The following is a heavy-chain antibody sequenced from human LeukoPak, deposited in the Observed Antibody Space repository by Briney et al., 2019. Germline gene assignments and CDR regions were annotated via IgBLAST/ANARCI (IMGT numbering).Heavy chain of an antibody. D-gene: IGHD3-10*01. V-gene: IGHV1-18*01. CDR3: ARGSMVRGVIMPFDY. J-gene: IGHJ4*02. CDR2: ISAYNGNT. Sequence: ASVKVSCKASGYTFTSYGISWVRQAPGQGLEWMGWISAYNGNTNYAQKLQSRVTMTTDTSTSTAYMELRSLRSDDTAVYYCARGSMVRGVIMPFDYWGQGTLVTVSS. CDR1: GYTFTSYG.